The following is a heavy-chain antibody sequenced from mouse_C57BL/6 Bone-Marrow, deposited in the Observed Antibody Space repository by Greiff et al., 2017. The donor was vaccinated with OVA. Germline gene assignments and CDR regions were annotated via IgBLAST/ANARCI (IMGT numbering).Heavy chain of an antibody. CDR2: INPSSGYT. CDR3: ARSRGYYVDY. CDR1: DYTFTSYT. Sequence: VQLQQSGAELARPGASVKMSCKASDYTFTSYTMHWVKQRPGQGLEWIGYINPSSGYTKYNQKFKDKATLTADKSSSTAYMQLSSLTSEDSAVYYCARSRGYYVDYWGQGTTLTVSS. J-gene: IGHJ2*01. V-gene: IGHV1-4*01.